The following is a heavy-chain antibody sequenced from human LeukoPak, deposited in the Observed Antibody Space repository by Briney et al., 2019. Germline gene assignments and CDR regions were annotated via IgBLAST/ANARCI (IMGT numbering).Heavy chain of an antibody. D-gene: IGHD5-24*01. J-gene: IGHJ4*02. CDR2: INHSGST. CDR3: ARGRDLY. Sequence: SETLSLSCAVYGGSFSCYYRSWIAQPPGRGLEWIGEINHSGSTNYNPSLKSRVTISVDTSKSQFSLKLNSVTAADTAMYYCARGRDLYWGQGTLVTVSS. V-gene: IGHV4-34*01. CDR1: GGSFSCYY.